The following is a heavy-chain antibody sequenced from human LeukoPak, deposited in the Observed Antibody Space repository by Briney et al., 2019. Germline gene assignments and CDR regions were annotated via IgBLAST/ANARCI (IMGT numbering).Heavy chain of an antibody. CDR1: GFSFSDYE. Sequence: GGSPRLSCAASGFSFSDYEMNWVRQAPGKGLEWISYISTGGSTIHYADSVKGRFTISRDNAKNSLYLQMNSLRAEDTAVYYCARGSWDFWGQGTLVTVSS. V-gene: IGHV3-48*03. CDR2: ISTGGSTI. D-gene: IGHD3-10*01. J-gene: IGHJ4*02. CDR3: ARGSWDF.